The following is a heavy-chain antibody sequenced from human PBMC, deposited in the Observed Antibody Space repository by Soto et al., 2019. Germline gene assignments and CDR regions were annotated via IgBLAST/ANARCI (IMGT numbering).Heavy chain of an antibody. CDR2: ISDYGSNK. D-gene: IGHD3-3*01. CDR3: TKRRNVLRFLEWSSGMEV. J-gene: IGHJ6*02. V-gene: IGHV3-30*18. CDR1: GFTFSNYG. Sequence: QTXGSLRPSCSASGFTFSNYGMHWVRQAPGKGLEWVAFISDYGSNKYYADSMKGRFTMSRDNSKRTLYLQMSRLRVEDTAVYYCTKRRNVLRFLEWSSGMEVWGQGTKVTVSS.